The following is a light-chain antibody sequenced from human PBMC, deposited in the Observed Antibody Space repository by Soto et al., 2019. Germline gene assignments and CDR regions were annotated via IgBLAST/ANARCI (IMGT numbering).Light chain of an antibody. CDR1: QSISSTF. V-gene: IGKV3-20*01. J-gene: IGKJ1*01. CDR2: GAS. Sequence: EIVLTQSPGTLSLSPGERATLSYRASQSISSTFLAWYQHKPGQAPRVLMYGASRRATGIPDRFSGSGSGTDFTLTISRLEPEDFAVYYCQQYESSWTFGQGTKVEMK. CDR3: QQYESSWT.